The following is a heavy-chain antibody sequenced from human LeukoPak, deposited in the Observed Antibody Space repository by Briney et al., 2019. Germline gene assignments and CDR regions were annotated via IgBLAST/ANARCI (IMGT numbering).Heavy chain of an antibody. V-gene: IGHV3-66*02. CDR3: AKDGTLSAFDI. Sequence: GGSLRLSCAASEFSVGSNYMTWVRQAPGKGLEWVSLIYSGGSTYYADSVKGRFTISRDNSKNTLYLQMNSLRAEDTAVYYCAKDGTLSAFDIWGQGTMVTVSS. D-gene: IGHD5-24*01. CDR2: IYSGGST. CDR1: EFSVGSNY. J-gene: IGHJ3*02.